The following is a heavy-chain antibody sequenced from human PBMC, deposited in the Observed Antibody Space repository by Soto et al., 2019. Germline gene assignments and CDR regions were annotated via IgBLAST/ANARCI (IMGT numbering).Heavy chain of an antibody. V-gene: IGHV3-74*01. D-gene: IGHD4-17*01. Sequence: EVPLVESGGGLVQPGGSLRLSCAASGFTFSSYWMHWVRQAPGKGLVWVSRINSDGSRTSYADSVKGRFTISRDNAKNTLYLQMNSLRAEDTAVYYCARDYGDYPPADYWGQGTLVTVSS. CDR1: GFTFSSYW. J-gene: IGHJ4*02. CDR2: INSDGSRT. CDR3: ARDYGDYPPADY.